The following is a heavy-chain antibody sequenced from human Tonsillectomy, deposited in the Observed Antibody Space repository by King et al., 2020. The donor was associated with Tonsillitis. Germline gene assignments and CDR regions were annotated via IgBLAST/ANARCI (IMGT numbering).Heavy chain of an antibody. CDR3: ARRAAIRAFDI. Sequence: VQLVESGAEVKKPGASVKVSCKASGYTFTGYYMHWVRQAPGQGLEWMGWINPNSGVTNYAQKFQGRVTMTRDTSISTAYMELSRLRSDDTAVYYCARRAAIRAFDIWGQGTMVTVSS. D-gene: IGHD6-25*01. CDR2: INPNSGVT. CDR1: GYTFTGYY. V-gene: IGHV1-2*02. J-gene: IGHJ3*02.